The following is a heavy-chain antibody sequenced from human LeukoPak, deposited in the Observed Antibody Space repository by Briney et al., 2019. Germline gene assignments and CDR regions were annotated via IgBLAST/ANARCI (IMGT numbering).Heavy chain of an antibody. D-gene: IGHD3-16*01. CDR3: ARALGMIHFNY. J-gene: IGHJ4*02. CDR1: GSSFTRYW. Sequence: GESLRISCKGSGSSFTRYWIAWVRQMPGKGLEWMGIIYPGDSDTRYSPSFQGQVTISADKSISTAYLQWSSLKASDTAMYYCARALGMIHFNYGGKGTRVTVSS. V-gene: IGHV5-51*01. CDR2: IYPGDSDT.